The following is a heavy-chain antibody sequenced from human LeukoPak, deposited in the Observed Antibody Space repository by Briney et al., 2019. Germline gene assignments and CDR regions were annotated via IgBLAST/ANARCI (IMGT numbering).Heavy chain of an antibody. CDR3: ARELISSGYVDAFDI. V-gene: IGHV3-53*01. J-gene: IGHJ3*02. Sequence: GGSLRLSCAASGFTVSSNYMSWVRQAPGKGLEWVSVIYSGGSTYYADSVKGRFTISRDNSKNTLYLQMNSLRAEDTAVYYCARELISSGYVDAFDIWGQGTMVTVSS. CDR2: IYSGGST. CDR1: GFTVSSNY. D-gene: IGHD3-22*01.